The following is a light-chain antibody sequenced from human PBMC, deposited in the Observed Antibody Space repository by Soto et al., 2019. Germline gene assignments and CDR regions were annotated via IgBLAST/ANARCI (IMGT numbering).Light chain of an antibody. Sequence: EIVMTQSPATLSVSPGERATLSCRASQSVSSNLAWYQQKPGQAPRHLIYGASTRATGIPARFSGSGSGTEFTLTISRLQSEDFAVYYCQQYNNWPPWTFGQGTKVEIK. CDR1: QSVSSN. CDR3: QQYNNWPPWT. CDR2: GAS. J-gene: IGKJ1*01. V-gene: IGKV3-15*01.